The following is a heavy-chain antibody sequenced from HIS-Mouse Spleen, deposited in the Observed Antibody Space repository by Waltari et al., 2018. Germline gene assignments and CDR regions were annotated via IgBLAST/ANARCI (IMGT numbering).Heavy chain of an antibody. D-gene: IGHD6-13*01. CDR3: AREIPYSSSWYDWYFDL. Sequence: QLHLQESGPGLVKPSETLSLTCTVSGGSISSSSYYCGWIRQPPGKGLEWIGSIYYNGSTYYNPSLKSRVTISVDTSKNQFSLKLSSVTAADTAVYYCAREIPYSSSWYDWYFDLWGRGTLVTVSS. CDR1: GGSISSSSYY. CDR2: IYYNGST. J-gene: IGHJ2*01. V-gene: IGHV4-39*07.